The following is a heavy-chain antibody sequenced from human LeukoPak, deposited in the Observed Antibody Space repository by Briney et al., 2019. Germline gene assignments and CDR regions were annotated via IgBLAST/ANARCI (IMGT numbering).Heavy chain of an antibody. Sequence: SETLSLTCTVSGGSISSYYWSWIRQPPGKGLEWIGYIYYSGSTNYNPSLKSRVTISVDTSKNQFSLKLSSVTAADTAVYYCARRETNYYDSSGYYYGDAFDIWGQGTMVTVSS. D-gene: IGHD3-22*01. CDR1: GGSISSYY. V-gene: IGHV4-59*08. CDR3: ARRETNYYDSSGYYYGDAFDI. CDR2: IYYSGST. J-gene: IGHJ3*02.